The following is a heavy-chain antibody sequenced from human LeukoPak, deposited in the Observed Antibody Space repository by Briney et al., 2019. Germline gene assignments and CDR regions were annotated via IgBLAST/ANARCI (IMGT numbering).Heavy chain of an antibody. Sequence: ASVKVSCKASGYIFTSYYMHWVRQAPGQGLEWMGMISPSGGSTTYAQKFQGRVTLTRDTSTSTVYMELSSLRSEDTAVYYCARNQEGATIDYWGQGTLVTVSS. CDR1: GYIFTSYY. J-gene: IGHJ4*02. CDR2: ISPSGGST. D-gene: IGHD1-26*01. CDR3: ARNQEGATIDY. V-gene: IGHV1-46*03.